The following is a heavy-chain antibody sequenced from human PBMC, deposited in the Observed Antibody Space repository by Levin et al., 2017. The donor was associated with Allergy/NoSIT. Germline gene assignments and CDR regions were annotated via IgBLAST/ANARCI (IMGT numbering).Heavy chain of an antibody. Sequence: GGSLRLSCAASGFTFSSYGMSWVRQAPGKGLEWVSAISGSGSSTYYADSVKGRFTISRDNSKNTLYLQMNSLRAEDTAVYFCAKVFPGGEYFLYFDYWGQGTLVTVSS. CDR2: ISGSGSST. J-gene: IGHJ4*02. D-gene: IGHD2/OR15-2a*01. CDR3: AKVFPGGEYFLYFDY. V-gene: IGHV3-23*01. CDR1: GFTFSSYG.